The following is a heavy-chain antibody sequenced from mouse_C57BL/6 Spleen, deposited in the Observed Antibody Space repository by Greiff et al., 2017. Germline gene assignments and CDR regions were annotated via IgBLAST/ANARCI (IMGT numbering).Heavy chain of an antibody. D-gene: IGHD1-1*01. J-gene: IGHJ1*03. V-gene: IGHV1-15*01. Sequence: VKLVESGAELVRPGASVTLSCKASGYTFTDYEMHWVKQTPVHGLEWIGAIDPETGGTAYNQKFKGKAILTADKSSSTAYMELRSLTSEDSAVYYCTRGITTVVADWYFDVWGTGTTVTVSS. CDR1: GYTFTDYE. CDR2: IDPETGGT. CDR3: TRGITTVVADWYFDV.